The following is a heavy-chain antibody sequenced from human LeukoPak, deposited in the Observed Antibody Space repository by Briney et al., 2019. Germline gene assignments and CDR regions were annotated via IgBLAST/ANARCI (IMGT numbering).Heavy chain of an antibody. CDR2: IWYDGSNK. Sequence: PGGSLRLSCAASGFTFSSYGMHWVRQAPGKGLEWVAVIWYDGSNKYYADSVKGRFTISRDNSKNTLYLQMNSLRAEDTAVYYCARDPDRIMVVTAIEGNRYYFDYWGQGTLVTVSS. CDR1: GFTFSSYG. J-gene: IGHJ4*02. CDR3: ARDPDRIMVVTAIEGNRYYFDY. D-gene: IGHD2-21*02. V-gene: IGHV3-33*01.